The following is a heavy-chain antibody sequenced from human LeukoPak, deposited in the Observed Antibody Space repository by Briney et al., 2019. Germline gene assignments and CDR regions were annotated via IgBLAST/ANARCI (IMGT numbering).Heavy chain of an antibody. CDR3: AKDSTTFGGFDY. Sequence: GGSLRLSCAASGFIFSSYAMSWVRQAPGKGLEWVSTISGSGGSTYYADSVKGRFTISRDNSKNTLYLQMNSLRAEDTAVYYCAKDSTTFGGFDYWGQGTLVTVSS. CDR2: ISGSGGST. J-gene: IGHJ4*02. D-gene: IGHD3-3*01. CDR1: GFIFSSYA. V-gene: IGHV3-23*01.